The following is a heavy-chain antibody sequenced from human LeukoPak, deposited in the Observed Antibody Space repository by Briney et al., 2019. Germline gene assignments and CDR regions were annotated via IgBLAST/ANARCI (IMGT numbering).Heavy chain of an antibody. CDR2: IKTDGRTT. CDR1: GMTFSNHW. D-gene: IGHD3-16*01. CDR3: TTGPSYGYEW. V-gene: IGHV3-74*01. J-gene: IGHJ4*02. Sequence: GVSLRLSCAASGMTFSNHWMHWVRQAPGKGLVWFSLIKTDGRTTIYADSVKGRFTISRDNGKSTLYLQMNSLRAEDTAIYYCTTGPSYGYEWWGQGTVVTVSS.